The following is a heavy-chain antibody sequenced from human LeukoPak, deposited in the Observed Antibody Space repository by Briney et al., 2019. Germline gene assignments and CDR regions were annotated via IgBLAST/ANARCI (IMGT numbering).Heavy chain of an antibody. V-gene: IGHV4-61*02. CDR3: ARQASGYCSSTSCHYRWFDP. J-gene: IGHJ5*02. D-gene: IGHD2-2*01. CDR2: IYTSGST. CDR1: GGSISSSTYY. Sequence: SETLSLTCTVSGGSISSSTYYWSWIRQPAGKGLEWIGRIYTSGSTNYNPSLKSRVTISVDTSKNQFSLKLSSVTAADTAVHYCARQASGYCSSTSCHYRWFDPWGQGTLVTVSS.